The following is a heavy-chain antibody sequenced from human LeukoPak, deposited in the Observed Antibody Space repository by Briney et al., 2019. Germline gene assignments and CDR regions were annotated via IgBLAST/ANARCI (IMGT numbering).Heavy chain of an antibody. V-gene: IGHV1-69*05. CDR1: GGTSSSYA. CDR2: TIPIFGTA. Sequence: GASVKVSCKASGGTSSSYAISWVRQAPGQGLEWMGGTIPIFGTANYAQKFQGRVTITTDESTSTAYMELGSLRSEDTAVYYCARGEVRDIPYTPYMDVWGKGTTVTVSS. CDR3: ARGEVRDIPYTPYMDV. D-gene: IGHD3-10*01. J-gene: IGHJ6*03.